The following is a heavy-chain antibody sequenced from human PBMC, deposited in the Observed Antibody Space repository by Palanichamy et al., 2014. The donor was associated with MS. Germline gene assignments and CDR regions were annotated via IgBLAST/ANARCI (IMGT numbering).Heavy chain of an antibody. CDR2: IYHSGTT. Sequence: QVQLQESGPGLVKPSETLSLTCSVSGGSISNYYWSWIRQPPGKGLEYIGYIYHSGTTNYNPSLKSRVTISVDTSKNQLSLKMSSVTAADTAVYYCARTRMATIDYWGQGTLVTVSS. D-gene: IGHD5-24*01. CDR1: GGSISNYY. V-gene: IGHV4-59*12. CDR3: ARTRMATIDY. J-gene: IGHJ4*02.